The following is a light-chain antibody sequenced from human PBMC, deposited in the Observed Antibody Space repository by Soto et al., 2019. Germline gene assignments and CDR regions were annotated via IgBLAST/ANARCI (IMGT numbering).Light chain of an antibody. Sequence: EIVLTQAPGTLSLSPGDRATLSCRASQTLINTYLAWYQQRPGLAPRLLIYDASTRAPGIPDRFSGSGSGTDFTLTISRLEPEDFAVYYCQQYTSSPALTFGGRTRVDIK. V-gene: IGKV3-20*01. CDR3: QQYTSSPALT. CDR2: DAS. J-gene: IGKJ4*01. CDR1: QTLINTY.